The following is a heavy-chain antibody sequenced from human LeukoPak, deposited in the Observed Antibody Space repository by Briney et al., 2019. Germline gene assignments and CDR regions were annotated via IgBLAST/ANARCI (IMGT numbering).Heavy chain of an antibody. CDR2: IWYDGSNK. J-gene: IGHJ3*02. CDR1: GCTFSSYG. Sequence: PGGSLRLSCAASGCTFSSYGMHWVRQAPGKGLEWVAVIWYDGSNKYYADSVKGRFTISRDNSKNTLYLQMNSLRAEDTAVYYCARDPQYSSGWRNDAFDIWGQGTMVTVSS. D-gene: IGHD6-19*01. V-gene: IGHV3-33*01. CDR3: ARDPQYSSGWRNDAFDI.